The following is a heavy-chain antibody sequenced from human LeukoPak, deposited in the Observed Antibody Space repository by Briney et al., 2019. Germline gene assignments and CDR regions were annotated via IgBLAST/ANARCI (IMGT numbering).Heavy chain of an antibody. D-gene: IGHD5-12*01. Sequence: TSETLSLTCTVSGGSISSYYWSWIQQPPGKGLEWIGHIYHSGSANYSPSLKSRVTMSADTSKNQFSLKLTSVAAADTAVYYCARGGGGYAFDYWGQGTLVTVSS. V-gene: IGHV4-59*01. J-gene: IGHJ4*02. CDR3: ARGGGGYAFDY. CDR2: IYHSGSA. CDR1: GGSISSYY.